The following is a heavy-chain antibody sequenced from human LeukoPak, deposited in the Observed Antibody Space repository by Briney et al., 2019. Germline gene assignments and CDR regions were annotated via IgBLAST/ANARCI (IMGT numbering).Heavy chain of an antibody. D-gene: IGHD3-16*01. Sequence: PGGSLRLSCAASGFTFSSYSMNWVRQAPGKGLEWVSAISGSGGSTYYADSVKGRFTISRDNSKNTLYLQMNSLRAEDTAVYYCAKDYAALSYYGMDVWGQGTTVTVSS. V-gene: IGHV3-23*01. CDR3: AKDYAALSYYGMDV. CDR1: GFTFSSYS. CDR2: ISGSGGST. J-gene: IGHJ6*02.